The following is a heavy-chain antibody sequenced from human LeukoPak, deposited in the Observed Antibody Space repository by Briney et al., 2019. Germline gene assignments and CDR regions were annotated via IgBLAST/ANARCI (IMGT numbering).Heavy chain of an antibody. CDR1: GFTFDDYG. D-gene: IGHD2-15*01. CDR3: ARDRAGDITGGWSDY. Sequence: PGGSLRLSCAASGFTFDDYGMSWVRQASGKGLEWVSGINWNGGSTGYADSVKGRFTISRDNAKNSLYLQMNSLRAEDTALYYCARDRAGDITGGWSDYWGQGTLVTVSS. J-gene: IGHJ4*02. CDR2: INWNGGST. V-gene: IGHV3-20*04.